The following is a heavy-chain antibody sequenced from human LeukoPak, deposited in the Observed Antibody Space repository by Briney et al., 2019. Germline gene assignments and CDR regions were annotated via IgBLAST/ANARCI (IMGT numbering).Heavy chain of an antibody. D-gene: IGHD2-15*01. CDR2: IIPIFGIA. J-gene: IGHJ4*02. CDR1: VGTFSSYA. CDR3: AREEAHCSGGSCYVGSFDY. Sequence: SVKVSCKASVGTFSSYAISWVRQAPGQGLEWMGRIIPIFGIANSAQKFQGRVTITADKSTSTAYMELSSLRSEDTAVYYCAREEAHCSGGSCYVGSFDYWGQGTLVTVSS. V-gene: IGHV1-69*04.